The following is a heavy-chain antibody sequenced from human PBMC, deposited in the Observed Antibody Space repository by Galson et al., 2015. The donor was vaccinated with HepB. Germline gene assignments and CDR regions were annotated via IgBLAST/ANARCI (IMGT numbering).Heavy chain of an antibody. D-gene: IGHD6-13*01. CDR3: AKDMGGLVAAAAPTEGAFDI. J-gene: IGHJ3*02. V-gene: IGHV3-9*01. Sequence: SLRLSCAASGFTFDDYAMHWVRRVPGKGLEWVSGIIWNSGGRAYADSVKGRFTISRDNAKNSLSLQMNSLRAEDTALYYCAKDMGGLVAAAAPTEGAFDIGGQGTMVTVSS. CDR2: IIWNSGGR. CDR1: GFTFDDYA.